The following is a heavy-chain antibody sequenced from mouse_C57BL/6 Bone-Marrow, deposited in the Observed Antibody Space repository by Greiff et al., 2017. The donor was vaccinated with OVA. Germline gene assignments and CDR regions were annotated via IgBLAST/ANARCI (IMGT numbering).Heavy chain of an antibody. CDR3: AREGGNYLDFDY. CDR1: GYTFTSYW. V-gene: IGHV1-52*01. CDR2: IDPSDSET. D-gene: IGHD2-1*01. Sequence: QVQLKQPGAELVRPGSSVKLSCKASGYTFTSYWMHWVKQRPIQGLEWIGNIDPSDSETHYNQKFKDKATLTVDKSSSTAYMQLSSLTSEDSAVYYCAREGGNYLDFDYWGQGTTLTVSS. J-gene: IGHJ2*01.